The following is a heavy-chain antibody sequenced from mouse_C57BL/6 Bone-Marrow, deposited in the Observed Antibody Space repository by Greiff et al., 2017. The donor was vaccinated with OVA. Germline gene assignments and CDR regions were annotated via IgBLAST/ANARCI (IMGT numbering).Heavy chain of an antibody. D-gene: IGHD1-1*01. CDR2: IHPNSGST. J-gene: IGHJ1*03. Sequence: VQLQQSGAELVKPGASVKLSCKASGYTFTSYWMHWVKQRPGQGLEWIGMIHPNSGSTNYNEKFKSKATLTVDKSSSTAYMQLSSLTSEDSAVYYCARTLTTVVATRYFDVWGTGTTVTVSS. V-gene: IGHV1-64*01. CDR3: ARTLTTVVATRYFDV. CDR1: GYTFTSYW.